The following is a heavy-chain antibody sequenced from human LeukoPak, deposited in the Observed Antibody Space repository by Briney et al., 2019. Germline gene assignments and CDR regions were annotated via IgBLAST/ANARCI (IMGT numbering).Heavy chain of an antibody. CDR1: GFTFSIFP. J-gene: IGHJ4*02. CDR3: ARDLELSAVYYFDS. Sequence: GGSLRLSCEASGFTFSIFPMHWVRQAPGKGLEWVALISSGSERYYADSVKGRFTISRDNSKNMLYLQMNSLRADDTAVYYCARDLELSAVYYFDSWGQGTLVIVSS. CDR2: ISSGSER. D-gene: IGHD3-3*01. V-gene: IGHV3-30*04.